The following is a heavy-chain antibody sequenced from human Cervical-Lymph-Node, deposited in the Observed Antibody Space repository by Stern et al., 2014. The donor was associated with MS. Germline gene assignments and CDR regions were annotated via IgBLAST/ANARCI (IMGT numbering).Heavy chain of an antibody. J-gene: IGHJ2*01. Sequence: QLVESGGGLAQPGRSLRLACITSGFTFDDHAMHWVRQAPGKGLEWVSGINWNSGDIDYADSVKGRVTISRDIAQHSLYLQLNNLRTDDTSFYYCVKDFGASWLYWRFDLWGRGTLVTVSA. V-gene: IGHV3-9*01. CDR2: INWNSGDI. CDR3: VKDFGASWLYWRFDL. CDR1: GFTFDDHA. D-gene: IGHD3-16*01.